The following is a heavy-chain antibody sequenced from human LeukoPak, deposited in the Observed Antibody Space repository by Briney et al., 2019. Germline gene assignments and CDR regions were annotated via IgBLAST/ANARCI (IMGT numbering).Heavy chain of an antibody. CDR3: ARQHCAGGTCYDDRGFFDF. D-gene: IGHD2-15*01. V-gene: IGHV1-69*06. CDR1: GGTFSTAP. CDR2: CIPHFGTT. J-gene: IGHJ4*02. Sequence: SVQVSWNASGGTFSTAPIHWIRPPPPQGLEWKGGCIPHFGTTLYAQKFQGRVTLVADKSTNAAFMEVSSLTSDDTAVYYCARQHCAGGTCYDDRGFFDFWGQGTLVTVSS.